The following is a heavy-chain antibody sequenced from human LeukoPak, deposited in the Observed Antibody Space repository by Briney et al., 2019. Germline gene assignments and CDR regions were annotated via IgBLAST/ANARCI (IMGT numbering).Heavy chain of an antibody. J-gene: IGHJ5*02. Sequence: ASVKVSCKASGYTFTIYDINWVRQATGQGLEWMGWMNPNSGNTGYAQKFQGRVTMTRNTSISTAYMELSSLRSEDTAVYYCAREGLRSSSWDDSNWFDPWGQGTLVTVSS. V-gene: IGHV1-8*01. CDR2: MNPNSGNT. D-gene: IGHD6-13*01. CDR1: GYTFTIYD. CDR3: AREGLRSSSWDDSNWFDP.